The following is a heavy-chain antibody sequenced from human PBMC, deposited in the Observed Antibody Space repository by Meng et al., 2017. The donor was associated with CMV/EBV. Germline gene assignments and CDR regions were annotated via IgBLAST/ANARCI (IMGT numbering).Heavy chain of an antibody. V-gene: IGHV4-38-2*02. D-gene: IGHD2-2*01. J-gene: IGHJ6*02. CDR3: ARDQLTGMDV. Sequence: SETLSLTCTVSGYSISSGYYWGWIRQPPGKGLEWIGSIYHSGSTYYNPSLKSRVTISVDTSKNQFSLKLSSVTAADTAVCYCARDQLTGMDVWGQGTTVTVSS. CDR1: GYSISSGYY. CDR2: IYHSGST.